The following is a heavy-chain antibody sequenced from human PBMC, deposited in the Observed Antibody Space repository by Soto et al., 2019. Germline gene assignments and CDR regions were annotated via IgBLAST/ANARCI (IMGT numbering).Heavy chain of an antibody. CDR1: GYTFTSYD. CDR2: MNPNSGNT. J-gene: IGHJ3*02. V-gene: IGHV1-8*01. D-gene: IGHD2-2*01. CDR3: ARGPGYCISTSCPDAFDI. Sequence: GASVKVSCKASGYTFTSYDINWLRQATGQGLEWMGWMNPNSGNTGYAQKFQGRVTMTRNTSISTAYMELSSLRSEDTAVYYCARGPGYCISTSCPDAFDIWGQGTMVTVSS.